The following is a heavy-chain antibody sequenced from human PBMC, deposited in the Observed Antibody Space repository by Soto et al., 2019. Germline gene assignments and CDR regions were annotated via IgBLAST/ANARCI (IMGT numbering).Heavy chain of an antibody. V-gene: IGHV4-61*01. CDR1: GASLTIGNHY. CDR3: ARVRYFAPDP. Sequence: QVQLQESGPGLVKPSETLSLTCTVSGASLTIGNHYWSWIRQPPGKGLEWIGYISYNAYTNYNPSLKGRVTISAEMSKNQFSLSLSSVTAADTAVYYCARVRYFAPDPWGQGTLVTVSS. J-gene: IGHJ5*02. D-gene: IGHD3-9*01. CDR2: ISYNAYT.